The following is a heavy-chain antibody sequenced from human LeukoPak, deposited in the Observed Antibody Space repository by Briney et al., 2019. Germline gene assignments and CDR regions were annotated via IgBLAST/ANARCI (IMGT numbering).Heavy chain of an antibody. J-gene: IGHJ6*04. D-gene: IGHD2-2*01. CDR1: GYTFTSYG. V-gene: IGHV1-18*04. CDR3: ARDKELHRSSTSCYYYYYGMDV. CDR2: ISAYNGNT. Sequence: ASVKVSCKASGYTFTSYGISWVRQAPGQGLEWMGWISAYNGNTNYAQKLQGRVTMTTDTSTSTAYMELRSLRSDDTAVYYCARDKELHRSSTSCYYYYYGMDVWGKGTTVTVSS.